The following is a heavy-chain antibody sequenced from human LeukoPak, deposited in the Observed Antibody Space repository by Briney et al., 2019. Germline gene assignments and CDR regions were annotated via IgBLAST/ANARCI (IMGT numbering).Heavy chain of an antibody. D-gene: IGHD3-10*01. CDR1: GFTFSSYA. CDR3: ARALHTVRGVIGL. V-gene: IGHV3-30*04. J-gene: IGHJ5*02. CDR2: ISYDGRNT. Sequence: GGSLRLSCAASGFTFSSYAMHWVRQAPGKGLEWVAVISYDGRNTYYADSMRGRLTISRDNSKDTLYLQMNTLRAEDTAVYYCARALHTVRGVIGLWGQGTLVTVSS.